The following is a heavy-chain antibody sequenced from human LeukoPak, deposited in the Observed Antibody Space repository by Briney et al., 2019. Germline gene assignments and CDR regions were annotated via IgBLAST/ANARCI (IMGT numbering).Heavy chain of an antibody. CDR1: GVSISAYY. CDR3: ARKDGDF. V-gene: IGHV4-4*07. J-gene: IGHJ4*02. Sequence: PSETLSLTCTVSGVSISAYYWTWIRQPAGKGLEWIGRIYTSGITNYNLSLESRLTMSLDTSKNQISLRLSSVTAADTAVYYCARKDGDFWGQGTLVTVSS. CDR2: IYTSGIT.